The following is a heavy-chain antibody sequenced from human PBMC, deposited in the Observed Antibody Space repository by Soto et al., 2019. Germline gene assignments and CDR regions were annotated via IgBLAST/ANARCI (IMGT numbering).Heavy chain of an antibody. V-gene: IGHV4-34*01. Sequence: QVQLQQWGAGLLKPSETLSLTCAVYGGSFSGYYWSWIRQPPGKGLEWIGEINHSGSTNYNPSLKSLVTISVDTPKNHFSLKLSSVTAADTAVYYCARGGGTRYYYYYGMDVWGQGTTVTVSS. CDR2: INHSGST. D-gene: IGHD1-1*01. CDR1: GGSFSGYY. CDR3: ARGGGTRYYYYYGMDV. J-gene: IGHJ6*02.